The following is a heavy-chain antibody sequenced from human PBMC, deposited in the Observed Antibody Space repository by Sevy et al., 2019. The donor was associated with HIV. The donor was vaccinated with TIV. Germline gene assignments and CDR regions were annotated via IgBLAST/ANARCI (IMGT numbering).Heavy chain of an antibody. V-gene: IGHV3-53*01. Sequence: GGSPRLSCAASGFTVSSNYMSWVRQAPGKGLEWVSVIYSGGSTYYADSVKGRFTISRDNSKNTLYLQMNSLRAEDTAVYYCARRNYDILTGRSDYGMDVWGQGTTVTVSS. D-gene: IGHD3-9*01. CDR2: IYSGGST. CDR3: ARRNYDILTGRSDYGMDV. J-gene: IGHJ6*02. CDR1: GFTVSSNY.